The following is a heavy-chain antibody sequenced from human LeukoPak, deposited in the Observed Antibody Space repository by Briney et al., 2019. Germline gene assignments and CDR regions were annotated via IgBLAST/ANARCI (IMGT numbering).Heavy chain of an antibody. CDR2: TSSSGSTI. CDR3: ASTYNWNPAYNWFDP. D-gene: IGHD1-20*01. J-gene: IGHJ5*02. V-gene: IGHV3-11*04. CDR1: GFTFSGYY. Sequence: GGSLRLSCAASGFTFSGYYMSWIRQAPGKGLEWVSYTSSSGSTIYYADSVKGRFTISRDNAKNSLYLQMNSLRAEDTAVYYCASTYNWNPAYNWFDPWGQGTLVTVSS.